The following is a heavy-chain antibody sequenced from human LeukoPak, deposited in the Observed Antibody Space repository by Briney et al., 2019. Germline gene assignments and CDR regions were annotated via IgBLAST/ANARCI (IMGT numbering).Heavy chain of an antibody. J-gene: IGHJ4*02. D-gene: IGHD6-19*01. CDR3: AKGLVQGGNPLDFDY. V-gene: IGHV3-30*18. CDR1: GFTFSSYG. Sequence: GRSLRLSCAASGFTFSSYGMHWVRQAPGKGLEWVAVISYDGSNKYYADSVKGRFTISRDNSKNTLYLQMNSLRAEDTAVYYCAKGLVQGGNPLDFDYWGQGTLVTVSS. CDR2: ISYDGSNK.